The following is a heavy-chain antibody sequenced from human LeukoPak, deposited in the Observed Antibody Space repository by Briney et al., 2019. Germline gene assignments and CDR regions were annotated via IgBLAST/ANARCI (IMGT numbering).Heavy chain of an antibody. Sequence: GGSLRLSCAASGFTFSSYWMSWVRQAPGKGLEWVANIKQDGSEKYYVDSVKGRFTISRDNAKNSLYLQMNSLRAEDTAVYYCARGPLVRGDLYYYYGMDVWGQGTTVTVSS. CDR1: GFTFSSYW. D-gene: IGHD3-10*01. V-gene: IGHV3-7*03. CDR3: ARGPLVRGDLYYYYGMDV. CDR2: IKQDGSEK. J-gene: IGHJ6*02.